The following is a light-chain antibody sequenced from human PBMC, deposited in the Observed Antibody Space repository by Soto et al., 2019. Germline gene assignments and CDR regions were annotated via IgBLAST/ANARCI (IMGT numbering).Light chain of an antibody. J-gene: IGKJ4*01. CDR2: GAS. CDR3: QQYSYSPLT. V-gene: IGKV3-20*01. Sequence: EIVLTQSPGTLSLSPGERATLSCRASQSVSSNYLAWYQQKPGQAPRLLIYGASSRAIGIPDRFSGSGSGTDFTLTISRLEPEDFAVYYCQQYSYSPLTFGGGTKVEVK. CDR1: QSVSSNY.